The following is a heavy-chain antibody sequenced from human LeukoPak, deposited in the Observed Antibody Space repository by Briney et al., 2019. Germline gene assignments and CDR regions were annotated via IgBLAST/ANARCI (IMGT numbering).Heavy chain of an antibody. Sequence: ASVKVSCKASGYTFTSYGISWVRQAPGQGLEWMGWISAYDSNTYYVQKFQGRVTLTVDTSTSSAYMDLRSLRSDDTAVYYCTRDDGYSYRKGVDRFDYWGQGTLVTVSS. D-gene: IGHD5-18*01. CDR3: TRDDGYSYRKGVDRFDY. CDR1: GYTFTSYG. V-gene: IGHV1-18*01. CDR2: ISAYDSNT. J-gene: IGHJ4*02.